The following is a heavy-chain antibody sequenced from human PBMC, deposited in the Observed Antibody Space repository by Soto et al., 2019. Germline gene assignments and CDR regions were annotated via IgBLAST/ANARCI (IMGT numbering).Heavy chain of an antibody. CDR3: SRDNGYESDY. J-gene: IGHJ4*02. V-gene: IGHV1-18*01. CDR2: ISAYNGNT. Sequence: QVQLVQSGAEVKKPGASVQVSCKASGYTFTSYGIRWVRQAPGQGLEWMGWISAYNGNTNYAQKLQGRVPMTTDTATSTAYMELWSLRSDERVGDYCSRDNGYESDYWGQGTLVTVSS. D-gene: IGHD5-12*01. CDR1: GYTFTSYG.